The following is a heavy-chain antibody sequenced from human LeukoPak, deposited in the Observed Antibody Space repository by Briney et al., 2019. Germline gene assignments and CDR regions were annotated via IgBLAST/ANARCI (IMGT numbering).Heavy chain of an antibody. Sequence: PGGSLRLSRTASPFTFSGYWMHWVRQAPGKGLVWVSRINSDGYSITYADSVKGRFTISRDNAKNTLYLQMNSLIVEDTAVYFCARAYFGSGFDSWGQGTLVTVSS. CDR3: ARAYFGSGFDS. CDR1: PFTFSGYW. D-gene: IGHD3-9*01. J-gene: IGHJ5*01. CDR2: INSDGYSI. V-gene: IGHV3-74*03.